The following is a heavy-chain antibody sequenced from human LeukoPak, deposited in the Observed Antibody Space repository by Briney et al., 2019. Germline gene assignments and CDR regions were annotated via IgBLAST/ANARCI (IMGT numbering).Heavy chain of an antibody. CDR2: ISYDGSNK. V-gene: IGHV3-30-3*01. Sequence: PGGSLRLSCAASGFTFSSYAMHWVRQAPGKGLEWVAVISYDGSNKYYADSVKGRFTISRDNSKNTLYLQMNSLRAEDTAVYYCARGGPRIFGVVITPFDYWGQGTLVTVSS. CDR3: ARGGPRIFGVVITPFDY. CDR1: GFTFSSYA. D-gene: IGHD3-3*01. J-gene: IGHJ4*02.